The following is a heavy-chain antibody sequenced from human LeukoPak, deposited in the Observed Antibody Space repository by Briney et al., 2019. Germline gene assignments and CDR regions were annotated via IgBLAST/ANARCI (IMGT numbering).Heavy chain of an antibody. CDR1: GFILSSYG. CDR2: IWYDASNK. Sequence: PGRSLRLSCAASGFILSSYGMHWVRQAPGKGLEWVAVIWYDASNKYYADSVKGRFTISRDNSKNTLFLQMNSLRDDDTAVYYCVRGVGVSRFNYFDPWGQGTLVIVSS. D-gene: IGHD6-13*01. J-gene: IGHJ5*02. V-gene: IGHV3-33*08. CDR3: VRGVGVSRFNYFDP.